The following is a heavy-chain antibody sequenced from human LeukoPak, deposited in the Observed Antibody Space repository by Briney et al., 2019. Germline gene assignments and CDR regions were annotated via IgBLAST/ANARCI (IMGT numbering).Heavy chain of an antibody. CDR1: GFMVSSNY. J-gene: IGHJ4*02. Sequence: TGGSLRLSCAASGFMVSSNYMSWVRQAPGKGLEWVSVMYSGGSTYYADSVKGRFTISRDNSKNTLYLQMNSLRAEDTAVYYCARIWNYGYWGQGTLVTVSS. CDR2: MYSGGST. CDR3: ARIWNYGY. V-gene: IGHV3-53*01. D-gene: IGHD1-7*01.